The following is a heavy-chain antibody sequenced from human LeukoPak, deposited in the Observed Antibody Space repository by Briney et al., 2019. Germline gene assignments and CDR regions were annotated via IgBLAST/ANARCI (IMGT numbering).Heavy chain of an antibody. J-gene: IGHJ3*02. D-gene: IGHD2-2*02. CDR3: ARDISVVVVPAAIRDYAFDI. V-gene: IGHV1-18*01. Sequence: ASVNVSCKASGYTFTSYGISWARQAPGQGLEWMGWISAYNGNTNYAQKLQGRVTMTTDTSTSTAYMELRSLRSDDTAVYYCARDISVVVVPAAIRDYAFDIWGQGTMVTVSS. CDR2: ISAYNGNT. CDR1: GYTFTSYG.